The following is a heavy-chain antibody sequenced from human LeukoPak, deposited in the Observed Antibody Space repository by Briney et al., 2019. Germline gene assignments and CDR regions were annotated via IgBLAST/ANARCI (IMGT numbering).Heavy chain of an antibody. CDR1: GFTFSSYG. D-gene: IGHD1-26*01. CDR3: ARDPGIVGATLSFDY. CDR2: IWYDGSNK. Sequence: GGSLRLSCAASGFTFSSYGMHWVRQAPGKGLEWVAVIWYDGSNKYYADSVKGRFTISRDKSKNTLYLQMNSLRAEDTAVYYCARDPGIVGATLSFDYWGQGTLVTVSS. J-gene: IGHJ4*02. V-gene: IGHV3-33*01.